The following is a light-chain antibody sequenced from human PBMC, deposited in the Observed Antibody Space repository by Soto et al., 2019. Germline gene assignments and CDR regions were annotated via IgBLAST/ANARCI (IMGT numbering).Light chain of an antibody. CDR1: QSISLS. Sequence: EIVLTQSPATLSLSPGERATLSCRASQSISLSLAWYQHKPGQAPRLLIYDASKRATGIPARFSGSGSGTDFTLTISRLEPDDFAVYYCQQYGSSGTFGQGTKVDIK. J-gene: IGKJ1*01. CDR2: DAS. V-gene: IGKV3-11*01. CDR3: QQYGSSGT.